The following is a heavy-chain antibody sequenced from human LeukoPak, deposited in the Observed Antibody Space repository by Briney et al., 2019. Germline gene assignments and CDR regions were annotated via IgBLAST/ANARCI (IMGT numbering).Heavy chain of an antibody. CDR3: ARTYYYGSGSVGGAYYFDY. D-gene: IGHD3-10*01. CDR1: GFTFDDYG. V-gene: IGHV3-20*04. CDR2: INWNGGST. J-gene: IGHJ4*02. Sequence: GGSLRLSCAASGFTFDDYGMSWVRQAPGKGLEWVSGINWNGGSTGYADSVKGRFTISRDNAKNSLYLQMNSLRAEDTALYYCARTYYYGSGSVGGAYYFDYWGQGTLVTVSS.